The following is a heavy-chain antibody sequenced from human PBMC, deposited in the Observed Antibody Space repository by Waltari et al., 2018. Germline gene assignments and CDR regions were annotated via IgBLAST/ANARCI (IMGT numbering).Heavy chain of an antibody. V-gene: IGHV4-39*01. CDR2: VSYSGTT. D-gene: IGHD5-12*01. CDR1: GVSITSTRHY. J-gene: IGHJ3*01. Sequence: QLQLQESGPRLVRPSETLPLICRVSGVSITSTRHYWAWIRQSPGQGLEWIGTVSYSGTTYISPSLKSRVSVSRDTSKNQVSLILGSVTAADMAVYYCATYIGASVGTAAFDVWGQGTMVTVSS. CDR3: ATYIGASVGTAAFDV.